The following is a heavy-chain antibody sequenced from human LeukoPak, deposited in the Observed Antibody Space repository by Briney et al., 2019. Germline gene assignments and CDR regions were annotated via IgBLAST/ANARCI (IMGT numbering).Heavy chain of an antibody. CDR2: INPNSGGT. CDR1: GFTFTGYY. Sequence: ASVKVSCKASGFTFTGYYMHWVRQAPGQGLEWMGWINPNSGGTNYAQKFQGRVTMTRDTSISTAYMELSRLRSDDTAVYYCARDHLSGLLPRYYYYYYMDVWGKGTTVTVSS. D-gene: IGHD2-15*01. CDR3: ARDHLSGLLPRYYYYYYMDV. J-gene: IGHJ6*03. V-gene: IGHV1-2*02.